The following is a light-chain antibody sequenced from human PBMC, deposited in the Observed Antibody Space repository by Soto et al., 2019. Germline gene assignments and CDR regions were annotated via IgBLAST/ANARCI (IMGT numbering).Light chain of an antibody. J-gene: IGKJ1*01. CDR1: QTISSNY. CDR3: QQYGSWT. Sequence: EIVLTQSPGTLSVSPGERATLSCRASQTISSNYLAWYQQKPGQAPSLLIYGTSSRATGIPDRFSGSGSGTDFTLTISSLEPEDSEIYYCQQYGSWTFGQGTKVEIK. V-gene: IGKV3-20*01. CDR2: GTS.